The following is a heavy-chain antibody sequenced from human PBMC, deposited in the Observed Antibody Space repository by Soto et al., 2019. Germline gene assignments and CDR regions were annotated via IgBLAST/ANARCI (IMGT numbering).Heavy chain of an antibody. Sequence: SDSLSLTSTVSSGSIRSMSYYGGWIRKPPGKGLEWIGSIYYSGNTYYNPSLRSRVTISVDTSKNQFSLKMTSVTAADTAVYYCAKVGDGSTWYEGGGFDPWGQGTLVTVSS. CDR3: AKVGDGSTWYEGGGFDP. J-gene: IGHJ5*02. D-gene: IGHD6-13*01. V-gene: IGHV4-39*01. CDR1: SGSIRSMSYY. CDR2: IYYSGNT.